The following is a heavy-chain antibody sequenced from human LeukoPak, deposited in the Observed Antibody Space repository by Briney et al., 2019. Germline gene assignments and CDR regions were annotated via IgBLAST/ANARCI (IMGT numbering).Heavy chain of an antibody. CDR2: ISGGTT. Sequence: GGSLRLSCAASGFTLSSYGMSWVRPAPGEGVGWVSSISGGTTYYADSVKGRFTISRDNSKSIVSLQMNSLRAEDTAVYYCAKSVYGSGNYWGQGTLVTVSS. CDR3: AKSVYGSGNY. J-gene: IGHJ4*02. V-gene: IGHV3-23*01. D-gene: IGHD3-10*01. CDR1: GFTLSSYG.